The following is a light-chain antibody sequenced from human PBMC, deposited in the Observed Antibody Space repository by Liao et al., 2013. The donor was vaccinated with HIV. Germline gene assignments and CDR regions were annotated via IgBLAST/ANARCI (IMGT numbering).Light chain of an antibody. CDR1: KLGDKY. J-gene: IGLJ1*01. Sequence: SYELTQPPSVSVSPGQTASITCSGDKLGDKYACWYQQKPGQSPVLVIYQDSKRPSGIPERFSGSNSGNAAALTISRTQAMDEADYYCQAWDSSLCVFGTGTKVTVL. V-gene: IGLV3-1*01. CDR3: QAWDSSLCV. CDR2: QDS.